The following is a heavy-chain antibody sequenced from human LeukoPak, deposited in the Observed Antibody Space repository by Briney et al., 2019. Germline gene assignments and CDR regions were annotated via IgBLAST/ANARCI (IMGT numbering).Heavy chain of an antibody. Sequence: GESLKISCKGSGYSLTSYWIGWVRQMPGKGLEWMGIIYPGDSDTRYSPSFQGQVTISADKSISTAYLQWSSLKATTTAMYYCARHRYYDSSGYQHYYYYYMDVWGKGTTVTVSS. CDR2: IYPGDSDT. CDR3: ARHRYYDSSGYQHYYYYYMDV. V-gene: IGHV5-51*01. J-gene: IGHJ6*03. D-gene: IGHD3-22*01. CDR1: GYSLTSYW.